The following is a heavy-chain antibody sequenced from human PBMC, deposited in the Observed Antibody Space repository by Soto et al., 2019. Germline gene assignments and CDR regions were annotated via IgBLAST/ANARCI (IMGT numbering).Heavy chain of an antibody. D-gene: IGHD3-10*01. V-gene: IGHV1-58*02. Sequence: QMQLVQSGPEVKKPGTSVKVSCKASGFTFTSSTMQWVRQARGQRLEWIGWIVVGSGNTNYAQKFQERVTITRDMSTSTAYMELSSLRSEDTAVYYCAADPPFYYGSGSYSSFDPWGQGTLVTVSS. CDR1: GFTFTSST. J-gene: IGHJ5*02. CDR2: IVVGSGNT. CDR3: AADPPFYYGSGSYSSFDP.